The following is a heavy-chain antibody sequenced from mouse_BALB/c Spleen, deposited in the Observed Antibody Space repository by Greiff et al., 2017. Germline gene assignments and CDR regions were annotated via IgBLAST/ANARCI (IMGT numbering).Heavy chain of an antibody. V-gene: IGHV1-61*01. CDR3: ARDYGNYWFAY. D-gene: IGHD2-1*01. J-gene: IGHJ3*01. CDR2: IHPSASEP. CDR1: GYSFTSYW. Sequence: QVQLQQPGAELVRPGASVKLSCKASGYSFTSYWMNWVKQRPGQGLEWIGMIHPSASEPRLNQKFKDKATLTVDKSSSTAYMQLSSPTSEDSAVYYCARDYGNYWFAYWGQGTLVTVSA.